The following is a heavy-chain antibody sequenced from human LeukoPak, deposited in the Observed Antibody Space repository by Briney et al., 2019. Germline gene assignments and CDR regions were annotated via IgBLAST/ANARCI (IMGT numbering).Heavy chain of an antibody. D-gene: IGHD5-18*01. CDR3: ARSRYSYGSQFDY. J-gene: IGHJ4*02. CDR1: GFTVSNNY. CDR2: IYSGGTT. Sequence: QPGGSLRLSCAASGFTVSNNYMSWVRQAPGKGLEWVSVIYSGGTTYYADSVKGRFTISRDNSKNTLYLQMNSLRAEDTAVYYCARSRYSYGSQFDYWGQGTLVTVSS. V-gene: IGHV3-53*01.